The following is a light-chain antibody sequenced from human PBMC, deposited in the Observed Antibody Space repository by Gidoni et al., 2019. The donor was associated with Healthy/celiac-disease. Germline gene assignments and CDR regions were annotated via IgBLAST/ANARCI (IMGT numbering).Light chain of an antibody. CDR1: HSISSY. CDR2: AAF. J-gene: IGKJ1*01. Sequence: IQMTQSPSSLSASVGDRVTITCRASHSISSYLNWYQQKPGKAPKILIYAAFSLQSGVPSRFSGSGSGTDFILTISSLQPEDFATYYCQQSYSTPPWTFGQGIKVEIK. CDR3: QQSYSTPPWT. V-gene: IGKV1-39*01.